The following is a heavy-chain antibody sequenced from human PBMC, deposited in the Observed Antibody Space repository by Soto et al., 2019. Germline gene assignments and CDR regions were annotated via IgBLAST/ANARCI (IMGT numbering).Heavy chain of an antibody. CDR1: GYSFTSYW. V-gene: IGHV5-10-1*01. Sequence: PGESLKISCKGSGYSFTSYWISWVRQMPGKGLEWMGRIDPSDSYTNYSPSFQGHVTVSADKSISTAYLQWSSLKASDTAMYYCAILNSGSYTPVFDYWGQGTLVTVSS. CDR2: IDPSDSYT. J-gene: IGHJ4*02. D-gene: IGHD1-26*01. CDR3: AILNSGSYTPVFDY.